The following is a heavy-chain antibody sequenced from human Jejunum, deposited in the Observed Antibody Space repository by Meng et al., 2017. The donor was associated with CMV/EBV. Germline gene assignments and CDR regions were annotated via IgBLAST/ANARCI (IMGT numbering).Heavy chain of an antibody. V-gene: IGHV3-21*06. CDR1: GFIFSSSW. CDR3: AREGGTLSSNLDYFDY. Sequence: SGFIFSSSWMHWVRQAPGKGLEWVSSISSSGSYIYYAGSVRGRFTISRDSADNSLYLQMHNLRAEDTAVYYCAREGGTLSSNLDYFDYWGQGALVTVSS. D-gene: IGHD6-13*01. CDR2: ISSSGSYI. J-gene: IGHJ4*02.